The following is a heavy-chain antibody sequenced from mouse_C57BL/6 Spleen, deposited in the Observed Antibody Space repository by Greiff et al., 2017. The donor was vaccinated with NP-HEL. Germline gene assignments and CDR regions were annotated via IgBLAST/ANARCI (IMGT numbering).Heavy chain of an antibody. D-gene: IGHD1-1*01. Sequence: EVQLQQSGAELVRPGASVKLSCTASGFNIKDYYMHWVKQRPEQGLEWIGRIDPEDGDTEYAPKFQGKATMTADTSSNTAYLQRSSLTSEDTAVYYCTTEYDGSSYPVAYWGQGTLVTVSA. CDR3: TTEYDGSSYPVAY. CDR2: IDPEDGDT. J-gene: IGHJ3*01. V-gene: IGHV14-1*01. CDR1: GFNIKDYY.